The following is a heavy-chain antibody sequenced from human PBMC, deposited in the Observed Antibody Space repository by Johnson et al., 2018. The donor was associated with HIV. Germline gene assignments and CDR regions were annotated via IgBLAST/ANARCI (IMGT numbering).Heavy chain of an antibody. Sequence: EVQLVESGGGVVQPGGSLRLSCAASGFTFSNAWMSWVRQAPGKGLEWVGRIKSKTDGGTTDYAAPVKGKFTILRDDSKNSLYLQMNSLKTEDTAVYYCVRVELGALDIWGQGTMVTVSS. V-gene: IGHV3-15*01. J-gene: IGHJ3*02. D-gene: IGHD1-7*01. CDR3: VRVELGALDI. CDR1: GFTFSNAW. CDR2: IKSKTDGGTT.